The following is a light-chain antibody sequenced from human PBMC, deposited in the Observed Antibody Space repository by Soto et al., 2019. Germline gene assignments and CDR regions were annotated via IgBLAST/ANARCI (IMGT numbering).Light chain of an antibody. CDR2: GAS. V-gene: IGKV3-20*01. J-gene: IGKJ1*01. CDR1: QSVSSSY. Sequence: EIALTQSPGTLSLSPGERATLSCRASQSVSSSYLVWYQQKPGQAPRLLIYGASNRATGIPDRFSGSGSGTDFTLTISRLEPEDFAVYYCQQYGSSWTFGQGTKVEIK. CDR3: QQYGSSWT.